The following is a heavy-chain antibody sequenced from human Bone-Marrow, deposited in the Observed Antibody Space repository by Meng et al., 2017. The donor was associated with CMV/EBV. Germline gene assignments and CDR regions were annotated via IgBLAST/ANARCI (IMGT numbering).Heavy chain of an antibody. CDR2: INPSGGST. D-gene: IGHD2-2*02. V-gene: IGHV1-46*01. Sequence: ASVKVSCKASGYTFTSYYMHWVRQAPGQGLEWMGIINPSGGSTSYAQKFQGRVTMTRDTSTSTVYMELSSLRSEDTAVYYCARDSEGYCSSTSCYREGANYYGMDVWGQGTTVTVSS. CDR1: GYTFTSYY. CDR3: ARDSEGYCSSTSCYREGANYYGMDV. J-gene: IGHJ6*02.